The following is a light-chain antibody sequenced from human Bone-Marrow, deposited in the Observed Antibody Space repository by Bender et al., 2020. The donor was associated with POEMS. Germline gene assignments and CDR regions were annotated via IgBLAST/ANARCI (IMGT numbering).Light chain of an antibody. CDR2: DVT. Sequence: QSALTQPASVSGSPGQSITISCTGTSSDVGGYNSVSWYQQHPGKAPKLMIFDVTNRPSGVSNRFSGSKSGYTASLTIAGLQADDEADYYCLSYAGSSTLIFGGGTKLTVL. V-gene: IGLV2-23*02. CDR1: SSDVGGYNS. J-gene: IGLJ2*01. CDR3: LSYAGSSTLI.